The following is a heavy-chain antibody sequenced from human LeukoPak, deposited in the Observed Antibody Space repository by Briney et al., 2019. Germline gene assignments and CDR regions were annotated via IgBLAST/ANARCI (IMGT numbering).Heavy chain of an antibody. D-gene: IGHD6-19*01. V-gene: IGHV1-8*01. CDR2: MNPNSGNT. J-gene: IGHJ3*02. CDR3: ARGRQQWLAYAFDI. Sequence: ASVKVSCKAPGYTFTSYDINWVRQATGQGLEWMGWMNPNSGNTGYAQKFQGRVTMTRNTSISTAYMELSSLRSEDTAVYYCARGRQQWLAYAFDIWGQGTMVTVSS. CDR1: GYTFTSYD.